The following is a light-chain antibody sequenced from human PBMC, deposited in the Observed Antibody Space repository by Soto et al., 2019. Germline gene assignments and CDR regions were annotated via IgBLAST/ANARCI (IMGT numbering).Light chain of an antibody. CDR2: GGT. Sequence: QSVLTQPPSVSGAPGQRVSISCTGSSTNIGAGYGVHWYQQRPGTAPKLLIVGGTIRPSGVPDRFSASTSGTSASLTISGLQVEDEAHYFCSSYTSASALAIFGGGTKLTVL. J-gene: IGLJ2*01. V-gene: IGLV1-40*01. CDR1: STNIGAGYG. CDR3: SSYTSASALAI.